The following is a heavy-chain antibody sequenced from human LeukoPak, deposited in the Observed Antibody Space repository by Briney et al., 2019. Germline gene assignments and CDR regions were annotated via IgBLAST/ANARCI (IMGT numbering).Heavy chain of an antibody. D-gene: IGHD6-13*01. CDR1: GGSISSYY. V-gene: IGHV4-59*01. CDR2: IYYSGST. CDR3: ARARSSSWYEGYYYYCGMDV. Sequence: SETLSLTCTVSGGSISSYYWSWIRQPPGKGLEWIGYIYYSGSTNYNPSLKSRVTISVDTSKNQFSLKLSSVTAADTAVYYCARARSSSWYEGYYYYCGMDVWGQGTTVTVSS. J-gene: IGHJ6*02.